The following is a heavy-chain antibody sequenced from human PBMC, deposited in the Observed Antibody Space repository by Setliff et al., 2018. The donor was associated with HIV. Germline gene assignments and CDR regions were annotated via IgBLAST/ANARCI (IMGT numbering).Heavy chain of an antibody. J-gene: IGHJ4*02. D-gene: IGHD2-21*02. CDR2: IYYSGTT. CDR3: ARLSGDYYYFDY. Sequence: SETLSLTCTVSGGSISSRTYYWGCIRQPPGKGLEWIGSIYYSGTTYYNPSLKSRVTISLDTSKNQFSLKLTSVTAADTAVYYCARLSGDYYYFDYWGQGTLVTVSS. V-gene: IGHV4-39*07. CDR1: GGSISSRTYY.